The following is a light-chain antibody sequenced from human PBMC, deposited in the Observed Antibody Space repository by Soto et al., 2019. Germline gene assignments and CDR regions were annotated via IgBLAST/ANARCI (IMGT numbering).Light chain of an antibody. Sequence: QSVLTRPASVSGSPGQSITISCTGTSSDVGSHNLVSWYQQHPGKAPKLMIYEVSKRPSGVSNRFSGSKFGNTASLTISWLQAEDEADYYCCSYAGSSTLVFGTGTKVTVL. J-gene: IGLJ1*01. CDR2: EVS. V-gene: IGLV2-23*02. CDR3: CSYAGSSTLV. CDR1: SSDVGSHNL.